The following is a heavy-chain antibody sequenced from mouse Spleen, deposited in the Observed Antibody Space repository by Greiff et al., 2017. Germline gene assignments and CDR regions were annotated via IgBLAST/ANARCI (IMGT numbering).Heavy chain of an antibody. V-gene: IGHV1-69*01. CDR1: GYTFTSYW. J-gene: IGHJ3*01. D-gene: IGHD2-1*01. CDR3: ARGGNYNFFAY. Sequence: VKLQQPGAELVMPGASVKLSCKASGYTFTSYWMHWVKQRPGQGLEWIGEIDPSDSYTNYNQKFKGKATLTVDKSSSTAYMQLSSLTSEDSAVYYCARGGNYNFFAYWGQGTLVTVSA. CDR2: IDPSDSYT.